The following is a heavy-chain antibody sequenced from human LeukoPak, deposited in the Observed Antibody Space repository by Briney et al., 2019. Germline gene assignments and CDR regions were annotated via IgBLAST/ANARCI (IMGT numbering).Heavy chain of an antibody. D-gene: IGHD2-15*01. CDR3: ARAVAGFDY. Sequence: SETLSLTCTVSGGSISSYYWSWIRQPPGKGQEWIGYIYYSGSTNYNPSLKSRVTISVDTSKNQFSLKLSSVTAADTAVYYCARAVAGFDYWGQGTLVTVSS. V-gene: IGHV4-59*01. CDR1: GGSISSYY. CDR2: IYYSGST. J-gene: IGHJ4*02.